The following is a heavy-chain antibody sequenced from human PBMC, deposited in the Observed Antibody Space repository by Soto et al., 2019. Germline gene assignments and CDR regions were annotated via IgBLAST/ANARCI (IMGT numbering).Heavy chain of an antibody. D-gene: IGHD3-22*01. J-gene: IGHJ6*02. Sequence: EVQLVESGGGLVQPGRSLRLSCAASGFTFDDYAMHWVRQVPGKGLQWVSGLSWNGVTIGYAASVKGRFTISRDNAKKSLYLQRNGLRPDDTALYFCAASRAYDSSDYSGFHYGMAVWGLGTTVTVS. CDR2: LSWNGVTI. CDR3: AASRAYDSSDYSGFHYGMAV. V-gene: IGHV3-9*01. CDR1: GFTFDDYA.